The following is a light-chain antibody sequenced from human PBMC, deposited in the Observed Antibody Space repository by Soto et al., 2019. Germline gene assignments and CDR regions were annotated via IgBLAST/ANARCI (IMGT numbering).Light chain of an antibody. V-gene: IGLV2-14*01. CDR3: ASYTSTITLI. CDR1: SSDVGYYDY. CDR2: DVT. J-gene: IGLJ2*01. Sequence: QSALTQPASVSGSPGQSITISCTGTSSDVGYYDYVSWYRQYPGEAPNLIIYDVTTRPSGVSNRFSGSKSGNTASLTISGLQAEDEADYYCASYTSTITLIFGGGTQLTVL.